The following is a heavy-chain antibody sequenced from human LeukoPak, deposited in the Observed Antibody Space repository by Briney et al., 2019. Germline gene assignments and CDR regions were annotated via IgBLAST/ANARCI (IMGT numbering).Heavy chain of an antibody. CDR1: GYSISSGYY. Sequence: PSETLSLTCTVSGYSISSGYYWGWIRQPPGKGLEWIGSIYHSGSTYYNPSLKSRVTISVDTSKNQFSLKLSSVTAADTAVYYCASKGGSWYNWFDPWGQGTLVTVSS. CDR2: IYHSGST. D-gene: IGHD6-13*01. CDR3: ASKGGSWYNWFDP. J-gene: IGHJ5*02. V-gene: IGHV4-38-2*02.